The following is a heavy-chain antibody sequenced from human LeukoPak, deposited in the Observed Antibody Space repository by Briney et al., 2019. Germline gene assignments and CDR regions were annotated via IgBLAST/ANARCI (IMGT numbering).Heavy chain of an antibody. CDR3: ARDYYDSSGYAFLVPFDY. D-gene: IGHD3-22*01. J-gene: IGHJ4*02. CDR2: ISAYNGNT. V-gene: IGHV1-18*01. Sequence: ASVKVSCKASGGTFSSYGISWVRQAPGQGLEWMGWISAYNGNTNYAQKLQGRVTMTTDTSTSTAYMELRSLRSDDTAVYYCARDYYDSSGYAFLVPFDYWGQGTLVTVSS. CDR1: GGTFSSYG.